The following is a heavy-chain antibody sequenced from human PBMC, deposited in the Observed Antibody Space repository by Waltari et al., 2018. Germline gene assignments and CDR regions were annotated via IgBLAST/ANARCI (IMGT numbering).Heavy chain of an antibody. CDR1: GFTFSSYS. D-gene: IGHD6-13*01. CDR3: ARDLYSSSWYGGYYYYYGMDV. Sequence: EVQLVESGGGLVQPGGSLRLSCAASGFTFSSYSMNWVRQAPGKGLEWVSYISSSSSTIYYADSVKGRFTISRDNAKNSLYLQMNSLRAEDTAVYYCARDLYSSSWYGGYYYYYGMDVWGQGTTVTVSS. CDR2: ISSSSSTI. V-gene: IGHV3-48*01. J-gene: IGHJ6*02.